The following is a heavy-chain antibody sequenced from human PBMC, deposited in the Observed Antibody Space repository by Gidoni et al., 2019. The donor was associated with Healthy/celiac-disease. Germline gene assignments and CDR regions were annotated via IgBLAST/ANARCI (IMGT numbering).Heavy chain of an antibody. CDR3: AAPFGYSSSWGYMDV. CDR1: GFPFSSYG. V-gene: IGHV3-30*03. J-gene: IGHJ6*03. Sequence: QVQLVESGGGVVQPGRSLRLSCAASGFPFSSYGMHWVRQAPGKGLEWVAVISYDGSNKYYADSVKGRFTISRDNSKNTLYLQMNSLRAEDTAVYYCAAPFGYSSSWGYMDVWGKGTTVTVSS. D-gene: IGHD6-13*01. CDR2: ISYDGSNK.